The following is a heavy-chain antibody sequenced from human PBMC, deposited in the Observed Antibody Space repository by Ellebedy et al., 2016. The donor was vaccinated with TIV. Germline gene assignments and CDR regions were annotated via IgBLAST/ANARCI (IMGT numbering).Heavy chain of an antibody. J-gene: IGHJ3*02. CDR1: GFTFSHYY. CDR2: IDQIGGEK. Sequence: PGGSLRLSCAASGFTFSHYYMTWVRQAPGKGLEWVANIDQIGGEKSYVDSVKGRFTISRDNAKNSLFLQMNSLRVEDTAVYYCARETPNRAFDIWGQGAMVTVSS. V-gene: IGHV3-7*01. CDR3: ARETPNRAFDI. D-gene: IGHD1-14*01.